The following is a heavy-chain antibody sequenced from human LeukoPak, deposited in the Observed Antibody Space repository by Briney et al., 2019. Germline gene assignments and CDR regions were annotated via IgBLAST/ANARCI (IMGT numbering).Heavy chain of an antibody. V-gene: IGHV4-34*01. CDR2: INHSGST. D-gene: IGHD6-13*01. CDR3: ARDLYSSRTNDAFVI. CDR1: GGSFSGYY. J-gene: IGHJ3*02. Sequence: ASETLSLTCAVYGGSFSGYYWSWIRQPPGKGLEWIGEINHSGSTNYNPSLKSRVTISVDTSKNQFSLKLSSVTAADTAVYYCARDLYSSRTNDAFVIWGQGTMVTVSS.